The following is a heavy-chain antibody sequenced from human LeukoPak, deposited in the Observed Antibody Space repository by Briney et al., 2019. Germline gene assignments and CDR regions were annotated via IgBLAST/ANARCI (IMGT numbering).Heavy chain of an antibody. Sequence: PSETLSLTCTVSGGSINNYYWSWIRQPAGEGLEWIGRISISGRTNYNPSRKSRVTMSVDTSKNQFSLKLSSVTAAHTAVYYCARGHYFDSGGHYPDAFDIWGQGTMVTVSS. D-gene: IGHD3-22*01. CDR2: ISISGRT. J-gene: IGHJ3*02. V-gene: IGHV4-4*07. CDR1: GGSINNYY. CDR3: ARGHYFDSGGHYPDAFDI.